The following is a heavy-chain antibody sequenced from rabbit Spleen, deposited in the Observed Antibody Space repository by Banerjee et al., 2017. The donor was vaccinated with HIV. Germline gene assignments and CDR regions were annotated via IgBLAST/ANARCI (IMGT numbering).Heavy chain of an antibody. D-gene: IGHD1-1*01. V-gene: IGHV1S40*01. CDR2: TEPIFGTT. CDR3: ARWDTISSRGWPL. Sequence: QSLEESGGGLVQPGESLTLSCKASGFDFNNYYMTWVRQAPGKGLEWIGLTEPIFGTTYYASWAKGRFTISKTSSTTMTLQMTSLAAADTATYFCARWDTISSRGWPLWGQGTLVTVS. CDR1: GFDFNNYY. J-gene: IGHJ3*01.